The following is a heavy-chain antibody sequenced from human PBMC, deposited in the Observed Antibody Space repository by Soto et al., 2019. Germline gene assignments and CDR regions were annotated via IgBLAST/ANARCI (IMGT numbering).Heavy chain of an antibody. J-gene: IGHJ4*02. V-gene: IGHV3-30*03. CDR2: NSYDGSNK. CDR3: AREKEVGLGATDY. D-gene: IGHD1-26*01. Sequence: GGSLRHSCAASGFSFSSFGMHWVRQAPGKGLEWVAFNSYDGSNKYYADSVKGRFTISRDSSEKTLYLQMNSLRAEDTAMYFCAREKEVGLGATDYWGQGTLVTVSS. CDR1: GFSFSSFG.